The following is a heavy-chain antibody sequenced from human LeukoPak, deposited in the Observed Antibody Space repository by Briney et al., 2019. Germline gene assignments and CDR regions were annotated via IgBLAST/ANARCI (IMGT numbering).Heavy chain of an antibody. CDR2: NYYRGST. CDR1: GGSISSSSYY. Sequence: SETLSLTCTVSGGSISSSSYYWGWIRQPPGKGLEWIGCNYYRGSTYYNPSLKSRVTISVDTSKNQFSLGLSSVTAADTAVYSCARHQGDFITTPLDYWGQGTLVTVSS. D-gene: IGHD2-15*01. J-gene: IGHJ4*02. CDR3: ARHQGDFITTPLDY. V-gene: IGHV4-39*01.